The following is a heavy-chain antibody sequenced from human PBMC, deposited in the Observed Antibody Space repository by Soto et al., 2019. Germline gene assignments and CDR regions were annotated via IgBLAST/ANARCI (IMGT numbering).Heavy chain of an antibody. V-gene: IGHV3-23*01. J-gene: IGHJ4*02. CDR1: GFTFSSHG. CDR2: ISGSGATT. D-gene: IGHD4-17*01. Sequence: PGGSLRLSCAASGFTFSSHGMSWVRQAPGKGLEWVSVISGSGATTYYTDSVKGRSTISRDNSKNTMFLQMNSLRADDTAVYYCAQGFRYGDTYYYDFWGQGTLVTVSS. CDR3: AQGFRYGDTYYYDF.